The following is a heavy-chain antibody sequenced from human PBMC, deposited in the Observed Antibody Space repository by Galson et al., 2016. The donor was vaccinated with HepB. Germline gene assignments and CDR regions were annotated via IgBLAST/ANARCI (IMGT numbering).Heavy chain of an antibody. Sequence: SETLSLTCNVSGGSVSSRSYYWHWIRQPPGKGLEWIGYIYYTGSTNYNPSLKSRVTISLDTSKTQFSLRLSSVTAADTAVYYCAATSPYSGGKGFFDYWGQGSLVTVSS. CDR1: GGSVSSRSYY. CDR2: IYYTGST. D-gene: IGHD1-26*01. J-gene: IGHJ4*02. V-gene: IGHV4-61*01. CDR3: AATSPYSGGKGFFDY.